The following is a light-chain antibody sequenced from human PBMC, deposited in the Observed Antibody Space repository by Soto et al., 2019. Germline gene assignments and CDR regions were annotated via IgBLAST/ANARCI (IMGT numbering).Light chain of an antibody. Sequence: QSVLTQSPSASASLGASVKLTCPLSSGHSNYAIAWHQQQPEKGPRYLMKLNRDGSHSKGDGIPNRFSCSSSGAERYLTISSLQSEDEADYYCQTWGTGIVIFGGGTKLTVL. CDR2: LNRDGSH. J-gene: IGLJ2*01. CDR3: QTWGTGIVI. CDR1: SGHSNYA. V-gene: IGLV4-69*01.